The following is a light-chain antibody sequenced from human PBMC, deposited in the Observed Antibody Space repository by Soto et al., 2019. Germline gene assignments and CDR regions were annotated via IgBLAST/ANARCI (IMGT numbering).Light chain of an antibody. CDR2: GAS. CDR1: QDIRNY. J-gene: IGKJ4*01. CDR3: LQHHNYSGR. Sequence: AVQMTQSPSSLSASVGDRVTITCRASQDIRNYLGWYQQKPGKAPKLLIYGASSLQSGVPSRFAGSGSGTDFTITISRLKPEESASYFCLQHHNYSGRVGEGTRVEIK. V-gene: IGKV1-6*01.